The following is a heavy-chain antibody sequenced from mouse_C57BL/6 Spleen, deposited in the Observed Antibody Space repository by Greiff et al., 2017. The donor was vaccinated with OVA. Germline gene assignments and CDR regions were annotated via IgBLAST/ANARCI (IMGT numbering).Heavy chain of an antibody. D-gene: IGHD2-1*01. CDR1: GYTFTSYD. J-gene: IGHJ1*03. CDR3: ARKPYYGNFYWYFDV. Sequence: VQLQQSGPELVKPGASVKLSCKASGYTFTSYDINWVKQRPGQGLEWIGWIYPRDGSTKYNEKFKGKATLTVDTSSSTAYMELHSLTSEDSAVYFGARKPYYGNFYWYFDVWGTGTTVTVSS. CDR2: IYPRDGST. V-gene: IGHV1-85*01.